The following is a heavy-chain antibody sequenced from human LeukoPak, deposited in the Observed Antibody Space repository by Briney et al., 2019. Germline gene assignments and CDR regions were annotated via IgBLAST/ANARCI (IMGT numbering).Heavy chain of an antibody. Sequence: ASVKVSCKASGYSFTSNVISWVRQAPGQGLEWMGWVSAYNGNTNYAQKLQGRVTMTTDTSTSTAYTELRSLRSDDTAVYYCARFGLGKHIEVAGIPFDIWGQGTMVTVSS. CDR1: GYSFTSNV. J-gene: IGHJ3*02. CDR2: VSAYNGNT. D-gene: IGHD6-19*01. CDR3: ARFGLGKHIEVAGIPFDI. V-gene: IGHV1-18*01.